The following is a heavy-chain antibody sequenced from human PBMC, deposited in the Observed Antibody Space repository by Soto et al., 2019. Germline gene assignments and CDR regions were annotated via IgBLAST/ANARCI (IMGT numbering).Heavy chain of an antibody. D-gene: IGHD1-20*01. CDR2: VFSTAFT. CDR1: GGSISGSYYY. V-gene: IGHV4-39*01. J-gene: IGHJ4*02. CDR3: ATSQKGYNWNYFCH. Sequence: PSETLSLTCAVSGGSISGSYYYWRWLRQPPGKGPEWIGSVFSTAFTSHNPSLESRVSVSVDTSKNQFSLKVSGVSAAHTAVYYCATSQKGYNWNYFCHWCQGALVTVSS.